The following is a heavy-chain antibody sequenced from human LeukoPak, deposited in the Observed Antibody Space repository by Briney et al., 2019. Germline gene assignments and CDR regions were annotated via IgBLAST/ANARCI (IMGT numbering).Heavy chain of an antibody. CDR2: ISGSGGST. CDR3: ASNGEYCSSTSCWDWFDP. V-gene: IGHV3-23*01. D-gene: IGHD2-2*01. CDR1: GFTFSSYA. J-gene: IGHJ5*02. Sequence: GGSLRLSCAASGFTFSSYAMSWVRQAPGKGLEWVSAISGSGGSTYYADSVKGRFTISRDNSKNTLYLQMNSLRAEDTAVYYCASNGEYCSSTSCWDWFDPWGQGTLVTVSS.